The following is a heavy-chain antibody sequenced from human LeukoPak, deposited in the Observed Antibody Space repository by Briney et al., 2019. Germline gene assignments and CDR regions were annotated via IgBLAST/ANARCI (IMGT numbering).Heavy chain of an antibody. CDR3: ARERIRETDYSAGGWEYYFDY. D-gene: IGHD5-12*01. Sequence: GASVKVSCKASGYTFTSYDINWVRQATGQGLEWMGWMNPNSGNTGYAQKFQGRVTITRNTSISTAYMELSSLRSEDTAVYYCARERIRETDYSAGGWEYYFDYWGQGTLVTVSS. CDR1: GYTFTSYD. J-gene: IGHJ4*02. V-gene: IGHV1-8*03. CDR2: MNPNSGNT.